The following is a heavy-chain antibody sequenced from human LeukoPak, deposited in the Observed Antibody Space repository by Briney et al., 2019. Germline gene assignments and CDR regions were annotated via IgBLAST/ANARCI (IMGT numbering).Heavy chain of an antibody. CDR3: ARGSLYWYSSSWYGDRDAFDI. V-gene: IGHV3-7*01. CDR1: GFTFGSYW. J-gene: IGHJ3*02. Sequence: GGSLRLSCAASGFTFGSYWMSWVRQAPGKGLEWVANIKQDGSEKYYVDSVKGRFTISRDNAKNSLYLQMNSLRAEDTAVYYCARGSLYWYSSSWYGDRDAFDIWGQGTMVTVSS. D-gene: IGHD6-13*01. CDR2: IKQDGSEK.